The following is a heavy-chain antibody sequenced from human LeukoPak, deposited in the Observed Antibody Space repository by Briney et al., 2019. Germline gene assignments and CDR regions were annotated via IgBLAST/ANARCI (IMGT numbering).Heavy chain of an antibody. CDR3: ARDTLAAAGNFGVVYYYGMDV. CDR2: IYYSGST. V-gene: IGHV4-59*01. CDR1: GGSISSYY. Sequence: SETLCLTCTVSGGSISSYYWSWIRQPPGKGLEWIGYIYYSGSTNYNPSLKSRVTISVDTSKNQFSLKLSFVTAADTAVYYCARDTLAAAGNFGVVYYYGMDVWGQGTTVTVSS. J-gene: IGHJ6*02. D-gene: IGHD6-13*01.